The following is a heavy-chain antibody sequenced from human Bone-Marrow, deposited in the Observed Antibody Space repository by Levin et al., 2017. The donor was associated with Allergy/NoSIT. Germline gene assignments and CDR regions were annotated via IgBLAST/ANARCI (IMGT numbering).Heavy chain of an antibody. CDR3: ARGSAGISAFDI. CDR1: GFTFSNYS. V-gene: IGHV3-48*01. CDR2: ISSGSVSI. Sequence: ETLSLTCAASGFTFSNYSMSWVRQAPGQGLEWVSYISSGSVSIYYGGSVKGRFTISRDNAKNSLSLQMNSLRGDDTAVYYCARGSAGISAFDIWGQGTVVTVSS. D-gene: IGHD2/OR15-2a*01. J-gene: IGHJ3*02.